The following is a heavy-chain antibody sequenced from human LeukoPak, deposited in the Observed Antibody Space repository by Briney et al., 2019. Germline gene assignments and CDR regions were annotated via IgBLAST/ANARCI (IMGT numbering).Heavy chain of an antibody. CDR1: GFTFSSYS. V-gene: IGHV3-21*01. Sequence: GGSLRLSCAASGFTFSSYSMNWVRQAPEKGLEWVSSISSSSSYIYYADSVKGRFTISRDNAKNSLYLQMNSLRAEDTAVYYCARDRGDGYSLWGQGTLVTVSS. CDR3: ARDRGDGYSL. J-gene: IGHJ4*02. D-gene: IGHD5-24*01. CDR2: ISSSSSYI.